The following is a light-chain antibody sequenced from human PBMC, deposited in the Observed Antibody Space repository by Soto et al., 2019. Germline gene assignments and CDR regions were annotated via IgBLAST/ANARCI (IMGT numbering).Light chain of an antibody. CDR2: EVT. J-gene: IGLJ3*02. CDR1: SSDVGAYNY. Sequence: QSVLTQPPSASGSPGQSVTISCTGTSSDVGAYNYVSWYQQHAGKAPKLVIYEVTKRPSGVPDRFSGSKSANTASLTVSGLQAEDEADYYCSPFASRNPWVFGGGTKLTVL. CDR3: SPFASRNPWV. V-gene: IGLV2-8*01.